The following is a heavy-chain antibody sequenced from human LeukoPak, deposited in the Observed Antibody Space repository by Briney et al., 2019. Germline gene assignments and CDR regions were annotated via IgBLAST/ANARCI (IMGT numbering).Heavy chain of an antibody. V-gene: IGHV1-69*05. CDR3: ASVAAYCGGDCYPRMDV. CDR2: IIPIFGTA. J-gene: IGHJ6*04. CDR1: GGTFSSYA. D-gene: IGHD2-21*02. Sequence: ASVKASCKASGGTFSSYAISWVRQAPGQGLEWMGRIIPIFGTANYAQKFQGRVTITTDESTSTAYMELSSLRSEDTAVYYCASVAAYCGGDCYPRMDVWGKGTTVTVSS.